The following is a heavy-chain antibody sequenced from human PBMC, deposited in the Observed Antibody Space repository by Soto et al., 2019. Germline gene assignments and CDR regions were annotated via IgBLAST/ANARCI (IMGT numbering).Heavy chain of an antibody. V-gene: IGHV3-23*01. J-gene: IGHJ4*02. CDR3: AKVPMYYYGSGSYHPYYFDY. D-gene: IGHD3-10*01. Sequence: GGSLRLSCAASGFTFSSYAMSWVRQAPGKGLEWVSAISGSGGSTYYANSVKGRFTISRDNSKNTLYLQMNSLRAEDTAVYYCAKVPMYYYGSGSYHPYYFDYWGQGTLVTVSS. CDR2: ISGSGGST. CDR1: GFTFSSYA.